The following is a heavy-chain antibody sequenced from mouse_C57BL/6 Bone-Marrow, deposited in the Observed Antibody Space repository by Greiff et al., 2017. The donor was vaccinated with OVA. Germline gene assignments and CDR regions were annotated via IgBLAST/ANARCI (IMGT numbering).Heavy chain of an antibody. CDR1: GYTFTSYT. V-gene: IGHV1-4*01. J-gene: IGHJ2*01. Sequence: VQLQQSGAELARPGASVKMSCKASGYTFTSYTMHWVKQRPGQGLEWIGYINPSSGYTKYNQKFKDKATLTADKSSSTAYMQLSSLTAEDSAVYYCAKEGEGYDFDYWGQGTTLTGAS. D-gene: IGHD2-3*01. CDR3: AKEGEGYDFDY. CDR2: INPSSGYT.